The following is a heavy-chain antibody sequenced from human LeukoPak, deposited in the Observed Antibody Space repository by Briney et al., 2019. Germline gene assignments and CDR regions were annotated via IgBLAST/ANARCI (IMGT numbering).Heavy chain of an antibody. J-gene: IGHJ4*01. CDR3: ARDRYGHDSSGYYGF. D-gene: IGHD3-22*01. V-gene: IGHV4-34*01. CDR2: INHSGST. CDR1: GGSFSGYY. Sequence: PSETLSLTCAVYGGSFSGYYWSWIRQPPGKGLEWIGEINHSGSTNYNPSLKSRVTISVDTSKNQFSLKLTSVTTADTAVYYCARDRYGHDSSGYYGFWGPGTL.